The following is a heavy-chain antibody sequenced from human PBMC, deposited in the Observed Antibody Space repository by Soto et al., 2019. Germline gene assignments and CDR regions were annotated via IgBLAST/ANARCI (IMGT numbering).Heavy chain of an antibody. V-gene: IGHV2-70*11. J-gene: IGHJ6*02. D-gene: IGHD6-6*01. CDR1: GFSLSTSGMC. CDR2: IDWDDDK. CDR3: ARIVGYSSSSGHYYGMDV. Sequence: SGPTLVNPTQTLTLTCTFSGFSLSTSGMCASWIRQPPGKALEWLARIDWDDDKYYSTSLKTRLTISKDTSKNQVVLTMTNMDPVDTATYYCARIVGYSSSSGHYYGMDVWGQGTTVTVSS.